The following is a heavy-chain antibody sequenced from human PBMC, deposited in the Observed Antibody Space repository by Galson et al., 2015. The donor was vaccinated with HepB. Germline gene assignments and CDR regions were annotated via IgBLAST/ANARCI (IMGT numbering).Heavy chain of an antibody. Sequence: SVKVSCKASGYTFSSYVMHWVRQAPGQRLEWMGWINVGNGNTKYSQKFQGRVTITRDTSASTAYMGLSSLRSEDTAVYYCARGYQQWLVRGYFQHWGPGTLATVSS. J-gene: IGHJ1*01. D-gene: IGHD6-19*01. CDR1: GYTFSSYV. CDR2: INVGNGNT. V-gene: IGHV1-3*01. CDR3: ARGYQQWLVRGYFQH.